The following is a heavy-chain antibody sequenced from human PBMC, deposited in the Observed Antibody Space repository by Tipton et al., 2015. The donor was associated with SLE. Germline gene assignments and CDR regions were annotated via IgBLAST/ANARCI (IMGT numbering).Heavy chain of an antibody. CDR1: GGSISSYY. Sequence: TLSLTCTVSGGSISSYYWSWIRQPPGKGLEWIGYIYYSGRTYYNPSLKSRVTISVDTSKNQFSLKLSSVTAADTAVYYCASGVPRYCSGGSCFPFDYWGQGTLVTVSS. CDR2: IYYSGRT. CDR3: ASGVPRYCSGGSCFPFDY. J-gene: IGHJ4*02. V-gene: IGHV4-59*12. D-gene: IGHD2-15*01.